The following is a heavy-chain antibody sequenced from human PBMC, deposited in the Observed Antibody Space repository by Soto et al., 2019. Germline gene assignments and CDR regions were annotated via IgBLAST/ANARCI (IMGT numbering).Heavy chain of an antibody. CDR1: GFTFSTYG. D-gene: IGHD5-12*01. V-gene: IGHV3-23*01. Sequence: EVQLLESGGGLVQPGGSLRLSCAASGFTFSTYGLTWVRQAPGKGLEWVSDISGSGGDTYYADSVKGRFTISRDNSKNTLYLQMNSLRAEDTAIYYCAKEGKLQQSGYWYYYGLDVWGQGTTVTVSS. J-gene: IGHJ6*02. CDR2: ISGSGGDT. CDR3: AKEGKLQQSGYWYYYGLDV.